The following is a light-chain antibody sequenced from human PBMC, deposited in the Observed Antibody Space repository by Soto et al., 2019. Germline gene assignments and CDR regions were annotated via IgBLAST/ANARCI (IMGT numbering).Light chain of an antibody. Sequence: EIVLTQSPGTLSLSPGERATLSCRASQSISTNHLVWYQQRPGQAPRLLIYDASRRATGIPDRFSGSGSGTDYTLTIGSLEPEDFAVYYCQHCGSSPITFGQGTRLEIK. J-gene: IGKJ5*01. V-gene: IGKV3-20*01. CDR1: QSISTNH. CDR3: QHCGSSPIT. CDR2: DAS.